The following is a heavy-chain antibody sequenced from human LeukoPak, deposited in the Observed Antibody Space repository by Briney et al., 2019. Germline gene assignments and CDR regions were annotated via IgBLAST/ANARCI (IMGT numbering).Heavy chain of an antibody. CDR2: ISSSGSPI. CDR3: ARGPPVGSGWSPDY. J-gene: IGHJ4*02. CDR1: GFTFKNYE. Sequence: GGSLRLPCAASGFTFKNYEMNWVRQAPGKGLEWVSYISSSGSPIHYADSLKGRFTISRDNAKNSLYLQMNSLRAEDTAVYYCARGPPVGSGWSPDYWGQGTLVTVSS. V-gene: IGHV3-48*03. D-gene: IGHD6-19*01.